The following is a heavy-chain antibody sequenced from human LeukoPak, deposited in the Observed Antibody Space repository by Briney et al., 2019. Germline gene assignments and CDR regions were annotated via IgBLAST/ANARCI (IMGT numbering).Heavy chain of an antibody. CDR2: VSPRGDT. Sequence: SETLSLTCTVSGDSISSYYWSWIRQPPGKGLEWIGYVSPRGDTNYNPSLKSRVTISRGTSKNQVSLNLNSITAADTAVYSCARGPRYFDTSGYYFDCWGQGLLVTVSS. J-gene: IGHJ4*02. CDR1: GDSISSYY. CDR3: ARGPRYFDTSGYYFDC. V-gene: IGHV4-59*01. D-gene: IGHD3-22*01.